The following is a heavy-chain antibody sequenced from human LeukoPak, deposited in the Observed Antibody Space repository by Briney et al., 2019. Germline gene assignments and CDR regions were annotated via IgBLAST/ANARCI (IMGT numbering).Heavy chain of an antibody. V-gene: IGHV4-30-4*02. CDR3: ARDTGLYGMDV. CDR1: GGSISSGDYY. Sequence: NPSETLSLTCTVSGGSISSGDYYWSWIRQPPGKGLEWIGYIYYSGSTYYNPSLKSRVTISVDTSKNQFSLKLSSVTAADTAVYYCARDTGLYGMDVWGQGTTVTVSS. CDR2: IYYSGST. J-gene: IGHJ6*02. D-gene: IGHD3/OR15-3a*01.